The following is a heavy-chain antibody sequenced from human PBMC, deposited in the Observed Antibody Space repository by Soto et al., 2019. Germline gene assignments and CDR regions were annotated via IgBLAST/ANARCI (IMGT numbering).Heavy chain of an antibody. CDR1: GFTVTSNF. V-gene: IGHV3-53*01. CDR2: IHSDGTT. CDR3: ARGWGRFDY. Sequence: EVQLVESGGGLIQPGGSLRLSCAASGFTVTSNFMSWARQAPGRGLEWVSVIHSDGTTYYADSVKGRFTISRDNSKNTLYLQMNSLRVEDTAVYYCARGWGRFDYWGQGTLVTVSS. J-gene: IGHJ4*02. D-gene: IGHD3-16*01.